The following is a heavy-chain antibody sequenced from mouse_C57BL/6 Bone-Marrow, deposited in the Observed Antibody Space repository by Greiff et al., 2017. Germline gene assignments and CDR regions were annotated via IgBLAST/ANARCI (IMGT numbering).Heavy chain of an antibody. D-gene: IGHD2-3*01. J-gene: IGHJ3*01. V-gene: IGHV1-69*01. CDR2: IDPYDSYT. CDR1: GYNFTSYW. CDR3: ARDGYYPPWFAY. Sequence: QVQLQQPGAELVMPGASVKLSCKASGYNFTSYWLHWVKQSPGQGLEWIGEIDPYDSYTNYNQTFNGKSTVTVDKSSSTAYMQLSSLTSEDSAVYYCARDGYYPPWFAYWGQGTLVTVSA.